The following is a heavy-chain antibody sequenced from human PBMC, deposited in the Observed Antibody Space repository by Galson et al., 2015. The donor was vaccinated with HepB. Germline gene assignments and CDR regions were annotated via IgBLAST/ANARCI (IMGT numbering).Heavy chain of an antibody. Sequence: SLRLSCAASGFTFGDYAMSWFRQAPGKGLEWVGFIRSKAYGGTTEYAASVKGRFTISRDDSKSIAYLQMNSLKTEDTAVYYCTRETLPQRPTYDFWSGSSYGYFDYWGQGTLVTVSS. V-gene: IGHV3-49*03. J-gene: IGHJ4*02. D-gene: IGHD3-3*01. CDR1: GFTFGDYA. CDR2: IRSKAYGGTT. CDR3: TRETLPQRPTYDFWSGSSYGYFDY.